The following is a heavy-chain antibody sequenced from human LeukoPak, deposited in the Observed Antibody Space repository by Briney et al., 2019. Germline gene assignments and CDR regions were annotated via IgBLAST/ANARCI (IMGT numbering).Heavy chain of an antibody. J-gene: IGHJ4*02. CDR2: ISYDGSNK. V-gene: IGHV3-30*18. Sequence: PGGSLRLSCAASGFTFSSYGMHWVRQAPGKGLEWAAVISYDGSNKYYADSVKGRFTISRDDSKNTLYLQMNSLRAEDTAVYFCAKGGWLQSPTDYWGQGTLVTVSS. CDR3: AKGGWLQSPTDY. CDR1: GFTFSSYG. D-gene: IGHD5-24*01.